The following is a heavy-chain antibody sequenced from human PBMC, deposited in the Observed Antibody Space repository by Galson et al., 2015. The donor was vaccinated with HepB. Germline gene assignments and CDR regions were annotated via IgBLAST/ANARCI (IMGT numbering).Heavy chain of an antibody. Sequence: SLRLSCAASGFTFRSYSINWVRQAPGKGLEWVSSISPNDDYIYYANSLRGRFSISRDNAENSLYLQINSLRAEDTAVYYCARGGLQKQRNDYFDYWGRGTLVTVSS. V-gene: IGHV3-21*01. D-gene: IGHD1/OR15-1a*01. CDR3: ARGGLQKQRNDYFDY. CDR1: GFTFRSYS. J-gene: IGHJ4*02. CDR2: ISPNDDYI.